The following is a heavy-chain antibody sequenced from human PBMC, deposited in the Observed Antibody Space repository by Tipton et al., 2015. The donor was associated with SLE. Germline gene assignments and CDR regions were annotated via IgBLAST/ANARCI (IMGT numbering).Heavy chain of an antibody. CDR2: IRTYTGNS. J-gene: IGHJ4*02. CDR3: ARDLGDRFDF. V-gene: IGHV1-18*01. Sequence: QLVQSGAEVKTPGASVTISCKTYGFSFISDAISWVRQAPGQGLEWMGCIRTYTGNSYYTESLQGRLTLTRDTYTNTAYMDLGSLRSDDTAIYYCARDLGDRFDFWGQGTRVTVSS. D-gene: IGHD4-17*01. CDR1: GFSFISDA.